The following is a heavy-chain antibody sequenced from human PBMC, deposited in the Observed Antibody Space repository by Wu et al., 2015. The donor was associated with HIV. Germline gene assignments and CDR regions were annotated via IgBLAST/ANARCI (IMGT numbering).Heavy chain of an antibody. V-gene: IGHV1-69*12. J-gene: IGHJ5*02. CDR3: ARHRDIVVVPAAQYNWFDP. CDR2: IIPIFGTA. CDR1: GGTFSSYA. Sequence: QVQLVQSGAEVKKPGSSVKVSCKVSGGTFSSYAISWVRQAPGQGLEWMGGIIPIFGTANYAQKFQGRVTITADESTSTAYMELSSLRSEDTAVYYCARHRDIVVVPAAQYNWFDPWGQGTLVTVSS. D-gene: IGHD2-2*01.